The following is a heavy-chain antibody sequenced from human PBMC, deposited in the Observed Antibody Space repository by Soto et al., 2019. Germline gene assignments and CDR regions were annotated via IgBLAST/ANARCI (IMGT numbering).Heavy chain of an antibody. Sequence: GKGLEWVAVIWSDGSNTYYADSRKGRSTIYRDNYKHTLYLQMNSLRDEDTSVYYCFFQAEDGIRDDRSVSEFLLNRSTDL. D-gene: IGHD2-15*01. V-gene: IGHV3-33*01. J-gene: IGHJ2*01. CDR2: IWSDGSNT. CDR3: FFQAEDGIRDDRSVSEFLLNRSTDL.